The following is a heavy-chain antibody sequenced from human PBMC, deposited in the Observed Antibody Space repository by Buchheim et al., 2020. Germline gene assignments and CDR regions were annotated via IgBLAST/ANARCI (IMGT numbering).Heavy chain of an antibody. CDR2: INPSSSGT. J-gene: IGHJ6*02. CDR3: VRAGYCRGVSCYYYGMDV. D-gene: IGHD2-15*01. CDR1: GYTFSSYY. V-gene: IGHV1-46*01. Sequence: QVQLVQSGAEVKKPGASVKVSCKASGYTFSSYYVSWVRQAPGQGLEWMGIINPSSSGTGYAQKFQGRVTMTRDTSTSTVYMELRSLRSEDTAVYYCVRAGYCRGVSCYYYGMDVWGQGTT.